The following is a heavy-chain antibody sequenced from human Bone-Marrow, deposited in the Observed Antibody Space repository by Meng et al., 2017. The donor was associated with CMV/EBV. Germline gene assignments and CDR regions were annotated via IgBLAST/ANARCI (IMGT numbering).Heavy chain of an antibody. J-gene: IGHJ5*02. Sequence: SQTLSLTCAVYGGSFSGYYWSWIRQPPGKGLEWIGEINHSGSTNYNPSLKSRVTISVDTSKNQFSLKLSSVTAADTAVYYCATTFTGWFDPWGQGTLVTFSS. CDR1: GGSFSGYY. CDR2: INHSGST. V-gene: IGHV4-34*01. D-gene: IGHD3-10*01. CDR3: ATTFTGWFDP.